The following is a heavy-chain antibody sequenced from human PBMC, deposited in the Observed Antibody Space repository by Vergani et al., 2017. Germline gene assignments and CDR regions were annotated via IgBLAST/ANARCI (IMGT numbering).Heavy chain of an antibody. D-gene: IGHD4-23*01. CDR3: ARDLLGGNPEDY. J-gene: IGHJ4*02. Sequence: QMQLVQSGAEVKKTGSSVKVSCKASGYTFTYRYLHWVRQAPGQALEWMGWITPFNGNTNYAQKFQDRVTITRDRSMSTAYMELSSLRSEDTAMYYCARDLLGGNPEDYWGQGTLVTVSS. CDR2: ITPFNGNT. CDR1: GYTFTYRY. V-gene: IGHV1-45*02.